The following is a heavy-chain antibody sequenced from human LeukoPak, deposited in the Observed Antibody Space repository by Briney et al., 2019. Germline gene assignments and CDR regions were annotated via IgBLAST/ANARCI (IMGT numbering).Heavy chain of an antibody. CDR2: ISGSGGST. CDR1: RFTFSSYA. D-gene: IGHD1-26*01. V-gene: IGHV3-23*01. CDR3: AKDQGELPSSYFDY. J-gene: IGHJ4*02. Sequence: GGSLRLSCAASRFTFSSYAMSWVRQAPGKGLEWVSAISGSGGSTYYADSVKGRFTISRDKSKNTLYLQMNSLRAEDTAVYYCAKDQGELPSSYFDYWGQGTLVTVSS.